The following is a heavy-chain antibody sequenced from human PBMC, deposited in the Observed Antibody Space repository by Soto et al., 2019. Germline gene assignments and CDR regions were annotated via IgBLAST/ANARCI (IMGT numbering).Heavy chain of an antibody. Sequence: SETLSLTCTVSGGSISSSSYYWGWIRQPPGKGLEWIGSIYYSGSTYYNPSLKSRVTISVDTSKNQFSLKLSSVTAADTAVYYCARRGAARPPRTGADRGWDAFDPWGQGTLVTVSS. CDR3: ARRGAARPPRTGADRGWDAFDP. CDR1: GGSISSSSYY. CDR2: IYYSGST. V-gene: IGHV4-39*01. J-gene: IGHJ5*02. D-gene: IGHD6-6*01.